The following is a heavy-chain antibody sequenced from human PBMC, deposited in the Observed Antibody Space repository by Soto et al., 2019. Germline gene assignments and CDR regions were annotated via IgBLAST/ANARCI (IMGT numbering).Heavy chain of an antibody. CDR1: GFSIGANEVV. V-gene: IGHV2-5*02. D-gene: IGHD3-10*01. CDR2: IYWDDDR. CDR3: ARLTDLYITFDY. J-gene: IGHJ4*02. Sequence: SGPTRLNPTQTLTLTCSFSGFSIGANEVVVGCIRQPPGKALEWLGIIYWDDDRRYNPLLASRLTITKDSAKNQVFLAMTNMDAVDTATYYCARLTDLYITFDYWGQGAKVTVSS.